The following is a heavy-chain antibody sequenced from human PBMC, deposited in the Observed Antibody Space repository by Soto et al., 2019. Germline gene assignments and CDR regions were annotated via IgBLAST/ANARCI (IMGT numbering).Heavy chain of an antibody. CDR1: GFTFSSYA. J-gene: IGHJ6*02. CDR3: ARDQGPGTKALAGGQVVPPFYYGMDV. D-gene: IGHD6-6*01. Sequence: QVQLVESGGGVVQPGRSLRLSCAASGFTFSSYAMHWVRQAPGKGLEWVAVISYDGSSRYYADSVKGRFTISRDNSKNTLYLQMNSLRAEDTAVYYCARDQGPGTKALAGGQVVPPFYYGMDVWGQGTTVTVSS. V-gene: IGHV3-30-3*01. CDR2: ISYDGSSR.